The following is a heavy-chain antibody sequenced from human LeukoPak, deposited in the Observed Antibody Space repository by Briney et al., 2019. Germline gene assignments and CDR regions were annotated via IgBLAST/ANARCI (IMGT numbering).Heavy chain of an antibody. CDR3: ASPRYCSSTSCYFAFAFDI. D-gene: IGHD2-2*01. Sequence: GGSLRLSCAASGFTFSSYAMPWVRQAPGKGLEWVAVISYDGSNKYYADSVKGRFTISRDNSKNTLYLQMNSLRAEDTAVYYCASPRYCSSTSCYFAFAFDIWGQGTMVTVSS. CDR1: GFTFSSYA. J-gene: IGHJ3*02. V-gene: IGHV3-30-3*01. CDR2: ISYDGSNK.